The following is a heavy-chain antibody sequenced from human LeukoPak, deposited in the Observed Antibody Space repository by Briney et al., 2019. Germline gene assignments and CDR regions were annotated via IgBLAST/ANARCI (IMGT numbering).Heavy chain of an antibody. V-gene: IGHV5-51*01. D-gene: IGHD4-17*01. J-gene: IGHJ3*02. CDR2: VDPYDSDT. Sequence: AESLQISCKGSGDSFTSCCIGWGCQLPPPGLEWMGIVDPYDSDTTYSPSFHNHVTISADKYISTDYLQWSSLKAADTAMYYCARGDGDYAGMAFDIWGQGTMVTVSS. CDR3: ARGDGDYAGMAFDI. CDR1: GDSFTSCC.